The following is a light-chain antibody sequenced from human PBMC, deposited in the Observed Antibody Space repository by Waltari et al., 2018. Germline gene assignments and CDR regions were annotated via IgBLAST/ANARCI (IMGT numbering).Light chain of an antibody. CDR3: QQYNRFSP. Sequence: DTPLSQFPSTLAASVGDRFTITCRDREAINKWLAWYQQKPGKAPKVLIYVASTLQSGVPSRFSGSGSGTEFTLTIDSLQPDDFATYYCQQYNRFSPFGQGTNVEVK. CDR2: VAS. CDR1: EAINKW. J-gene: IGKJ1*01. V-gene: IGKV1-5*01.